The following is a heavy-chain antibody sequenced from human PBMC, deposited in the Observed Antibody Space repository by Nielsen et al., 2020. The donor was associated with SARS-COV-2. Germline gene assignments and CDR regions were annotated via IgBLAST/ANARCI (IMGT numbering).Heavy chain of an antibody. CDR2: ISYDGSNK. Sequence: GESLKISCAASGFTFSSYAMHWVRQAPGKGLEWVAVISYDGSNKYYADSVKGRFTISRDSSKNTLYLQMNSLRAEDTAVYYCASVWAYWGQGTLVTVSS. D-gene: IGHD1-26*01. CDR1: GFTFSSYA. J-gene: IGHJ4*02. V-gene: IGHV3-30-3*01. CDR3: ASVWAY.